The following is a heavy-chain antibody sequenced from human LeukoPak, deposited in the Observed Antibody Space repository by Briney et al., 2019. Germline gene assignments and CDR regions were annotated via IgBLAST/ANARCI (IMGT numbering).Heavy chain of an antibody. V-gene: IGHV4-39*07. D-gene: IGHD2-15*01. CDR2: IYYSGST. CDR1: GGSISTSSYS. Sequence: PSETLSLTCTVSGGSISTSSYSWGWIRQPPGRGLEWIGSIYYSGSTYYNPSLKSRVTISVDTSKNQFSLKLTSMTAADTAVYYCARLWAPYCRRGSCYLSSFDYWGQGTLVIVSS. CDR3: ARLWAPYCRRGSCYLSSFDY. J-gene: IGHJ4*02.